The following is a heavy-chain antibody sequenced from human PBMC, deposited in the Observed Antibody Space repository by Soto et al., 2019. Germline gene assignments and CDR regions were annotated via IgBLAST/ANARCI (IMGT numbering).Heavy chain of an antibody. CDR3: ALATTEYSPTWFDP. D-gene: IGHD6-6*01. CDR1: GYTFTSYD. CDR2: MNPNSGNT. V-gene: IGHV1-8*01. J-gene: IGHJ5*02. Sequence: QVQLVQSGAEVKKPGASVKVSCKASGYTFTSYDINWVRQATGQGLEWMGWMNPNSGNTGYAQKFQGRVTMTRNTSIITAYMELSSLRSEDTAVYYCALATTEYSPTWFDPWGQGTLVTVSS.